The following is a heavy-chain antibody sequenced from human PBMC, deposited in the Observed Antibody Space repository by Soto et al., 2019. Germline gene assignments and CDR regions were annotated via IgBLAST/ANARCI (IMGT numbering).Heavy chain of an antibody. CDR2: IIPIFSTT. J-gene: IGHJ3*02. V-gene: IGHV1-69*12. CDR1: GGTFSNHA. CDR3: AREVAADGTFREDVFDI. D-gene: IGHD6-13*01. Sequence: QVHLVQSGAEVKKPGSSVKVSCKAPGGTFSNHAINWVRQAPGQGLEWMGRIIPIFSTTNYAQKFQGRVTMTADESTITAYLELSSLTQDDMAVYYCAREVAADGTFREDVFDIWGQGTLVNVSS.